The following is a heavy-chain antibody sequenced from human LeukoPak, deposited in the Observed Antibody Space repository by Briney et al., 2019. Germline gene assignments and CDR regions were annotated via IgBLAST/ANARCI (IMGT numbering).Heavy chain of an antibody. CDR2: ISSSSVYI. V-gene: IGHV3-23*01. CDR1: GFTFNNYA. J-gene: IGHJ4*02. Sequence: GGSLRLSCAASGFTFNNYAMTWVRQAPGKGLEWVSSISSSSVYIYYADSVKGRFTISRDNSKSTLFLQMNSLRAEDTAVYYCAKTIDCSSTNCFFLFDYWGQGTLVTVSS. D-gene: IGHD2-2*01. CDR3: AKTIDCSSTNCFFLFDY.